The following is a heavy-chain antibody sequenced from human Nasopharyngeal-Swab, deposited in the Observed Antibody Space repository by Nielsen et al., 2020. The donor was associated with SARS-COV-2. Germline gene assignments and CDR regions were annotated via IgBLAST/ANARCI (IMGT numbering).Heavy chain of an antibody. D-gene: IGHD3-9*01. CDR3: ARQGDYDILTGYGY. CDR1: GFSLSTSGVG. J-gene: IGHJ4*02. V-gene: IGHV2-5*02. Sequence: SGPTLVKPTQTLTLPCTFSGFSLSTSGVGVGWIRQPPGKALEWLALIYWDDDKRYSPSLKSRLTITKDTSKNQVVLTMTNMDPVDTATYYCARQGDYDILTGYGYWGQGTLVTVSS. CDR2: IYWDDDK.